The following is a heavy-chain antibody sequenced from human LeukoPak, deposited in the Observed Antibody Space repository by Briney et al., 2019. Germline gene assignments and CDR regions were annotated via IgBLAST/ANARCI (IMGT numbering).Heavy chain of an antibody. D-gene: IGHD2-15*01. CDR1: GYTFTSYD. CDR3: ARGRRQRKCSGGSCYRSYYYYGMDV. Sequence: ASVKVSCKASGYTFTSYDINWVRQATGQGLAWMGWMNPNSGNAGYAQKLQGRVTMTRNTPISTAYMELSSLRSEDTAVYYCARGRRQRKCSGGSCYRSYYYYGMDVWGQGTTVTVSS. CDR2: MNPNSGNA. V-gene: IGHV1-8*01. J-gene: IGHJ6*02.